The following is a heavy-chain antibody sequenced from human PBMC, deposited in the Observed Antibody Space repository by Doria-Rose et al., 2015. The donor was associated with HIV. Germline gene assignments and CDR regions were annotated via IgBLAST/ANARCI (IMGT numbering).Heavy chain of an antibody. CDR3: ARIKSSRWYHKYYFDF. J-gene: IGHJ4*02. CDR1: GVSLSSPGMG. CDR2: MFSDDER. D-gene: IGHD6-13*01. V-gene: IGHV2-26*01. Sequence: SGPVLVKPTETLTLTCTVSGVSLSSPGMGVSWIRQPPGKALEWLAYMFSDDERAYKTSRRSRLTISRGTSKSQVVLTMTDMDPVDTATYYCARIKSSRWYHKYYFDFWGQGTLVIVAA.